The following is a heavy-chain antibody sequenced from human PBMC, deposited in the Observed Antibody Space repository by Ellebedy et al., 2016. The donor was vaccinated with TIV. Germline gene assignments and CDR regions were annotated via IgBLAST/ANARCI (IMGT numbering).Heavy chain of an antibody. CDR3: VGFGVFNL. Sequence: GESLKISCAAWGFSFSNFWMSWVRQAPGKGLEWVAHIKTDGSETYYVDSVKGRFTISRENAKNALFLQMDGLRGDDSAVYYCVGFGVFNLWGQGAPVTVSS. CDR2: IKTDGSET. V-gene: IGHV3-7*01. J-gene: IGHJ5*02. D-gene: IGHD3-3*01. CDR1: GFSFSNFW.